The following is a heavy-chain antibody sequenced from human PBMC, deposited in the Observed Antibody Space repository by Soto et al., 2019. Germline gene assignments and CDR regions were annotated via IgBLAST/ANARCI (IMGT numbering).Heavy chain of an antibody. Sequence: SETLSLTCAVYGGSFSGDYWRWIRQPPGTGLEWIGEINHSGSTNYNPSLKSRVTISVDTSKNQFSLKLSSVTAADTAVYYCARTRYYDFWSGYYTGYYGMDVWGQGTTVT. V-gene: IGHV4-34*01. CDR3: ARTRYYDFWSGYYTGYYGMDV. CDR2: INHSGST. D-gene: IGHD3-3*01. CDR1: GGSFSGDY. J-gene: IGHJ6*02.